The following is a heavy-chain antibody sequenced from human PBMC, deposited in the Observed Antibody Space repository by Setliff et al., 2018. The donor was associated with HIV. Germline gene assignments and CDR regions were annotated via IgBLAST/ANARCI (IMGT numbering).Heavy chain of an antibody. V-gene: IGHV3-21*01. CDR1: GFTFSSYS. CDR3: ARDRRYYYDSSGYPQAFDI. J-gene: IGHJ3*02. CDR2: ISSSSSYI. Sequence: PGGSLRLSCAASGFTFSSYSMNWVRQAPGKGLEWVSSISSSSSYIYYADSVKGRFTISRDNAKNSLYLQMNSLRAEDTAVYYCARDRRYYYDSSGYPQAFDIWGQGTMVTVSS. D-gene: IGHD3-22*01.